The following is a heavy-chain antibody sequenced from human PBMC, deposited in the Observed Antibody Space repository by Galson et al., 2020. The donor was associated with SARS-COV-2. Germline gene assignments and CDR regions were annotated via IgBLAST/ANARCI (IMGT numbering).Heavy chain of an antibody. CDR2: IKSKTDGGTT. D-gene: IGHD3-3*01. Sequence: GGSLRLSCEASGFTFSNAWMSWVRQAPGKGLEWVDRIKSKTDGGTTDYAAPVKGRFTISRDDSKNTLYLQMNSLKTEDTAVYYCTTMGITIFGVVIIAFDIWGQGTMVSVSS. V-gene: IGHV3-15*01. CDR1: GFTFSNAW. J-gene: IGHJ3*02. CDR3: TTMGITIFGVVIIAFDI.